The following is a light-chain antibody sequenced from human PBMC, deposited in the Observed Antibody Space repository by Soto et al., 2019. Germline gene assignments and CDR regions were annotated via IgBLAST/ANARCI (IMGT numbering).Light chain of an antibody. V-gene: IGLV2-23*01. CDR1: SSDVGSYNT. J-gene: IGLJ2*01. CDR2: DAT. CDR3: CSSAGRRLVL. Sequence: QSALTQPASVSGSPGQTITISCTGTSSDVGSYNTVSWYQQHPGTAPKLLMYDATERPSGVSSRFSGSKSGNTASLTISGLQAEDEAVYYCCSSAGRRLVLFGGGTNLTVL.